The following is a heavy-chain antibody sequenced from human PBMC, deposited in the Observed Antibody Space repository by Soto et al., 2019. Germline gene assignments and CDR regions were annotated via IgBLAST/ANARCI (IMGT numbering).Heavy chain of an antibody. Sequence: QITLKESGPTLVKPTQTLTLTCTFSGFSFVTSEVGVGWIRQPPGEALEWLALIYWDNDRRYSPSLKSRLTISKDISKNQIVLTMTNMDPVDSGTYFCVHIYSGNYYYMNVWGKGTTVTVSS. J-gene: IGHJ6*04. V-gene: IGHV2-5*02. CDR3: VHIYSGNYYYMNV. D-gene: IGHD3-10*01. CDR2: IYWDNDR. CDR1: GFSFVTSEVG.